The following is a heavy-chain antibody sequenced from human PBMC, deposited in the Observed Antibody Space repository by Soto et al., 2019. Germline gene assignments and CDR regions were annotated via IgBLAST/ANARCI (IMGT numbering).Heavy chain of an antibody. Sequence: ASVKVSCKASGYTFTNYGISWVRQAPGQGLEWMGWISAYNGNTNYAQKLQGRVTMTTDTSTSTAYMELRSLRSDDTAVYYCARVHLIAAAGYNWFDPWGQGTLVTVSS. CDR3: ARVHLIAAAGYNWFDP. J-gene: IGHJ5*02. V-gene: IGHV1-18*01. D-gene: IGHD6-13*01. CDR2: ISAYNGNT. CDR1: GYTFTNYG.